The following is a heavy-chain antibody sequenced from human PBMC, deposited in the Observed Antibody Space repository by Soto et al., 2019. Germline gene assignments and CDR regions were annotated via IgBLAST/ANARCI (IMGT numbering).Heavy chain of an antibody. J-gene: IGHJ4*02. CDR2: IYYSGIT. Sequence: SETLSLTCTVSGFSISNSSYYWGWIRRPPGKGLEWIGTIYYSGITYYNPSLKSRVTISVDTSKNQFSLKLTSVTAADTAVYYCGRHGSNRGQGTRLTATS. CDR1: GFSISNSSYY. V-gene: IGHV4-39*01. CDR3: GRHGSN. D-gene: IGHD6-25*01.